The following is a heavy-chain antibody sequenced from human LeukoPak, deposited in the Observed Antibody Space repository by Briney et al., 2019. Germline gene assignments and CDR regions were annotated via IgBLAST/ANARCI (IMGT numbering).Heavy chain of an antibody. CDR1: GFTFSSYW. D-gene: IGHD2-2*01. CDR2: INSDATST. Sequence: PGGSLRLSCAASGFTFSSYWMHWVRQAPGKGLVWVSRINSDATSTSYADSVKGRFTISRDNAKNTLYLQMDSLRGEDTAVYYCAKDQYQLPHWFDPWDQGTLVTVSS. V-gene: IGHV3-74*01. CDR3: AKDQYQLPHWFDP. J-gene: IGHJ5*02.